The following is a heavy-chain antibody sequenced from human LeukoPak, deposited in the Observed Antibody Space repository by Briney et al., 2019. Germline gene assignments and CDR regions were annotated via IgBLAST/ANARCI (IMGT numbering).Heavy chain of an antibody. J-gene: IGHJ4*02. V-gene: IGHV4-59*08. CDR3: ARVIGYCSSTSCFGCFDY. D-gene: IGHD2-2*01. Sequence: PSETLSLTCTVSGGSISSYYWSWIRQPPGKGLEWVGYIYYSGSTNYNPSLKSRVTTSVDTSKNQLSLKLSSVTAADTAVYYCARVIGYCSSTSCFGCFDYWGQGTLVTVSS. CDR1: GGSISSYY. CDR2: IYYSGST.